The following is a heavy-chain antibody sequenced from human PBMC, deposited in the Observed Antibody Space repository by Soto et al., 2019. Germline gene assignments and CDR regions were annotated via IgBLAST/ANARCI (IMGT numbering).Heavy chain of an antibody. J-gene: IGHJ4*02. CDR3: SREDEFWTGYLAY. CDR1: GGSISSYY. V-gene: IGHV4-59*01. CDR2: IYYTGTT. Sequence: SETLSLTCTVSGGSISSYYWSWIRQPPGRGLEWIGYIYYTGTTHYDPSLKSRVTISVEKSKNQFSLSLNSVTAADTAVYYCSREDEFWTGYLAYWGQGTLVTVSS. D-gene: IGHD3-3*01.